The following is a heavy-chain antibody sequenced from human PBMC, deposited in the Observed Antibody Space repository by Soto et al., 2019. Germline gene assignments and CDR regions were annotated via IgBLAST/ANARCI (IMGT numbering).Heavy chain of an antibody. Sequence: SETLSLTCTVSGGSISSGGYYWSWIRQHPGKGLEWIGYIYYSGSTYYNPSLKSRVTISVDTSKNQFSLKLSSVTAEDTAVYYCTKEKSVMYSGYDAFDIWGRGTMVTVSS. CDR3: TKEKSVMYSGYDAFDI. J-gene: IGHJ3*02. D-gene: IGHD5-12*01. V-gene: IGHV4-31*03. CDR1: GGSISSGGYY. CDR2: IYYSGST.